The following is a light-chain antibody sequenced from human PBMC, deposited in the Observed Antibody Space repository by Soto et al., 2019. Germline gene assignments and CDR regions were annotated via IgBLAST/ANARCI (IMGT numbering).Light chain of an antibody. J-gene: IGKJ1*01. CDR2: GSA. CDR3: QQYNNWPA. Sequence: IVMTQAPVTRSVSAGERATLSCRASQSVFSSLCWYQKQPGQAPRLLIYGSATRATGIPARFSGSGCGTEFTLTINSLQSEDFAVYYCQQYNNWPACGQGTNV. V-gene: IGKV3-15*01. CDR1: QSVFSS.